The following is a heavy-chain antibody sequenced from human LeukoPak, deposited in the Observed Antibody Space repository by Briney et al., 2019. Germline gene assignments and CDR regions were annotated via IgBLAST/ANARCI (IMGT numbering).Heavy chain of an antibody. CDR1: GFTFDDYA. J-gene: IGHJ4*02. CDR2: ISWNSGSI. V-gene: IGHV3-9*01. CDR3: ASDLVATAPGY. D-gene: IGHD5-12*01. Sequence: GRSLRLSCAASGFTFDDYAMHWVRQAPGKGLEWVSGISWNSGSIGYADSVKGRFTISRDNAKNSLYLQMNSLRAEDTAVYYCASDLVATAPGYWSQGTLVTVSS.